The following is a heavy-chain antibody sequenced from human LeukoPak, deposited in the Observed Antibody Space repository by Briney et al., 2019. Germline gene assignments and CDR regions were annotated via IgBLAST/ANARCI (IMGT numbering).Heavy chain of an antibody. J-gene: IGHJ4*02. Sequence: SETLSLTCTVSGGSISSYYWSWIRQPPGKGLEWIGYIYCSGSTNYNPSLKSRVTISVDTSKNQFSLKLSSVTAADTAVYYCARHETFTHRGGYSYGFDYWGQGTLVTVSS. CDR1: GGSISSYY. V-gene: IGHV4-59*08. CDR3: ARHETFTHRGGYSYGFDY. D-gene: IGHD5-18*01. CDR2: IYCSGST.